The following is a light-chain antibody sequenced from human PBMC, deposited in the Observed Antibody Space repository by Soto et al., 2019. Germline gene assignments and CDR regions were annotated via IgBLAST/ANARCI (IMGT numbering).Light chain of an antibody. CDR1: SSNIGSND. Sequence: QPVLTQPPSASETPGQRVTISCSGSSSNIGSNDVFWYQQLPGTAPKLLIYKNNQRPSGVPDRFSGSKSGTSASLAISGLRSEDEGDYYCAAWDDSLSGPHYVFGTGTKVTVL. CDR3: AAWDDSLSGPHYV. J-gene: IGLJ1*01. CDR2: KNN. V-gene: IGLV1-47*01.